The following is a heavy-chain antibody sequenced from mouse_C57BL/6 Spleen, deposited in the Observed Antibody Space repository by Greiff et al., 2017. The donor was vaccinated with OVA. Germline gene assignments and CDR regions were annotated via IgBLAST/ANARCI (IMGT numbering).Heavy chain of an antibody. CDR2: IYPGDGDT. Sequence: VQLQQSGPELVKPGASVKISCKASGYAFSSSWMNWVKQRPGKGLEWIGRIYPGDGDTNYNGKFKGKATLTADKASSTAYMQLSSLTSEDSAVYFCARDTTGDYWGQGTTLTVSS. CDR1: GYAFSSSW. V-gene: IGHV1-82*01. D-gene: IGHD1-1*01. J-gene: IGHJ2*01. CDR3: ARDTTGDY.